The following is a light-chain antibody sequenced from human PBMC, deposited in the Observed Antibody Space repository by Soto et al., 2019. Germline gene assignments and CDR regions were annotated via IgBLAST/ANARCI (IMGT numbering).Light chain of an antibody. J-gene: IGKJ5*01. CDR2: DAS. V-gene: IGKV1-33*01. Sequence: DIQMIQSPSSLSASVGDRVTITCQASQDIDNYLNWYQQKPGKAPKLLIYDASNLETGVPSRFSGSVSGTNFTFTISSLQPEDIATYYCHQVDKLVTCGQGTRLEIK. CDR3: HQVDKLVT. CDR1: QDIDNY.